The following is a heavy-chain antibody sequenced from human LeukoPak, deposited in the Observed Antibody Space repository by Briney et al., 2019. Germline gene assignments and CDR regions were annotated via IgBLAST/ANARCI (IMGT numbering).Heavy chain of an antibody. Sequence: PGGSLRLSCAAAGFTFSSYWMSWGRQAPGKGLKWVANIKPDGSDRYYVDSVEGRFIISRDNVKNSLYRQMNSLRAEDTAVYYCARERQIRSEVLLWFGELLSRHSPTNKHMDVWGKGTTVTISS. CDR1: GFTFSSYW. D-gene: IGHD3-10*01. CDR3: ARERQIRSEVLLWFGELLSRHSPTNKHMDV. J-gene: IGHJ6*03. CDR2: IKPDGSDR. V-gene: IGHV3-7*01.